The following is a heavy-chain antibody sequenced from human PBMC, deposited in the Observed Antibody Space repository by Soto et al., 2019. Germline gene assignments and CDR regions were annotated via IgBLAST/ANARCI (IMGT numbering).Heavy chain of an antibody. Sequence: QVQLVPSGAEVKKPGSSVKVSCKASGGTFSIYTITWVRQARGQGLEWMGRIIPIFDIATYAQKFQGRLTITADKSTSTAYMELSSLRSEDTAVYYCAREDRDQDIGLVPAAIEAMDVWGQGTTVTVSS. J-gene: IGHJ6*02. D-gene: IGHD2-2*01. CDR2: IIPIFDIA. V-gene: IGHV1-69*08. CDR1: GGTFSIYT. CDR3: AREDRDQDIGLVPAAIEAMDV.